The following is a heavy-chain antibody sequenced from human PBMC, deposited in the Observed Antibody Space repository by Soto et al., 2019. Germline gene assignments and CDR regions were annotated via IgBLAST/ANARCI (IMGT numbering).Heavy chain of an antibody. V-gene: IGHV1-69*13. CDR3: ARGVYSSSWRTAFDD. J-gene: IGHJ4*02. D-gene: IGHD6-13*01. CDR2: IIPIFGTA. CDR1: GGTFSSYA. Sequence: ASVKVSCKASGGTFSSYAISWVRQAPGQGLEWMGGIIPIFGTANYAQKFQGRVTITADESTSTAYMELSSLRSEDTAVYYCARGVYSSSWRTAFDDWGQGTLVTVAS.